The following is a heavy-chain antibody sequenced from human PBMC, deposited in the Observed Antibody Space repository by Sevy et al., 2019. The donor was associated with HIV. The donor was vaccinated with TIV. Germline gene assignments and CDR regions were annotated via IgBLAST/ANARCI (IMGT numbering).Heavy chain of an antibody. D-gene: IGHD1-26*01. CDR2: ISWSSGNI. CDR1: GFTFDDYT. V-gene: IGHV3-9*01. CDR3: VKDRSGSYSFDY. J-gene: IGHJ4*02. Sequence: GGSLRLSCAASGFTFDDYTMNWVRQAPGKVLEWVSGISWSSGNIAYADSVEGRFTISRDNAKNSLYLQMNSLRVEDTALYYCVKDRSGSYSFDYWGQGTLVTVSS.